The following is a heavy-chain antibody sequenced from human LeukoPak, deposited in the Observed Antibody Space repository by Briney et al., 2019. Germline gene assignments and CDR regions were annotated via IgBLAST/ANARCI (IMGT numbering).Heavy chain of an antibody. Sequence: GSLRLSCAASGFSFSTYAMSWVRQAPGKGLEWVTNIKPDGSEKYYVDSVKGRFTISRDNAKNSLYLQMNSLRAEDTALYYCARDTVGVTDYWGQGTLVTVSS. CDR2: IKPDGSEK. J-gene: IGHJ4*02. CDR3: ARDTVGVTDY. CDR1: GFSFSTYA. D-gene: IGHD1-26*01. V-gene: IGHV3-7*01.